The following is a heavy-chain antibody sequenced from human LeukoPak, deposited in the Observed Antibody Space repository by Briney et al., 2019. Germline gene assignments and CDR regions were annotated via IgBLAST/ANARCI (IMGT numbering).Heavy chain of an antibody. CDR2: ISGSGGST. V-gene: IGHV3-23*01. D-gene: IGHD2-21*02. Sequence: QPGRSLRLSCAASGFTFSSYAMSWVRQAPGKGLEWVSAISGSGGSTYYADSVKGRFTISRDNSKNTLYLQMNSLRAEDTAVYYCAKFIPLVVVTAIPSDFLFDYWGQGTLVTASS. CDR3: AKFIPLVVVTAIPSDFLFDY. J-gene: IGHJ4*02. CDR1: GFTFSSYA.